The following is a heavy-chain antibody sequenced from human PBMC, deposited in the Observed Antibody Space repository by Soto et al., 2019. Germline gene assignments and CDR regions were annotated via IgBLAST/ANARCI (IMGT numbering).Heavy chain of an antibody. CDR1: GGTFSTYA. D-gene: IGHD5-18*01. Sequence: QVQLVQSGAEVKKPESSVKVSCKAPGGTFSTYAISWVRQAPGQGLEWMGGIIPMFGTANYAQRFQDRVTITADESTNPVYMELSSLRSVDTAVYFCASGIQLWLRRINNGYSGWGQGTLVTVSS. V-gene: IGHV1-69*12. CDR3: ASGIQLWLRRINNGYSG. CDR2: IIPMFGTA. J-gene: IGHJ4*02.